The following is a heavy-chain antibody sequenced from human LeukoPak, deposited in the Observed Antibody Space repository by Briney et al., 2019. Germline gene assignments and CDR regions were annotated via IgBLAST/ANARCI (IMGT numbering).Heavy chain of an antibody. Sequence: GGSLRLSCAASGFTFSSYAMHWVRQAPGKGLEWVAVISNDGSSKYYADSVKGRFTISRDNAKNSLYLQMNSLRAEDTAVYYCAYGNYYDSSGSLFDYWGQGTLVTVSS. CDR2: ISNDGSSK. CDR1: GFTFSSYA. CDR3: AYGNYYDSSGSLFDY. V-gene: IGHV3-30-3*01. D-gene: IGHD3-22*01. J-gene: IGHJ4*02.